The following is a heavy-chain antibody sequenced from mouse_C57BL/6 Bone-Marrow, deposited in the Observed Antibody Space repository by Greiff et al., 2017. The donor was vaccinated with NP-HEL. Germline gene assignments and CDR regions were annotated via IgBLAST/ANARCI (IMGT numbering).Heavy chain of an antibody. CDR1: GYTFTSYW. CDR2: IHPNSGST. V-gene: IGHV1-64*01. J-gene: IGHJ3*01. D-gene: IGHD1-1*01. CDR3: ARDYYYGSSYGAWFAY. Sequence: QVQLQQPGAELVKPGASVKLSCKASGYTFTSYWMHWVKQRPGQGLEWIGMIHPNSGSTNYTAKFKSKATLTVDKSSSTAYMQLSSLTSEDYAVYYCARDYYYGSSYGAWFAYWGQGTLVTVSA.